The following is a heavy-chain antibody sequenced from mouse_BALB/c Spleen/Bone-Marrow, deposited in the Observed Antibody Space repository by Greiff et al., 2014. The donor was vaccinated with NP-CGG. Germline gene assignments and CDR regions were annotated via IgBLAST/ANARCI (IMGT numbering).Heavy chain of an antibody. CDR1: GFNIKDTY. Sequence: EVHLVESGAELVKPGASVKLSCTASGFNIKDTYMHWVKQRPGQGLEWIGRIDPANGNTKYDPKFQGKATITADTSSNTAYLQLSSLTSEDTAVYYCARFPYDYGGGDYWGQGTTLTVSS. D-gene: IGHD2-4*01. CDR2: IDPANGNT. V-gene: IGHV14-3*02. J-gene: IGHJ2*01. CDR3: ARFPYDYGGGDY.